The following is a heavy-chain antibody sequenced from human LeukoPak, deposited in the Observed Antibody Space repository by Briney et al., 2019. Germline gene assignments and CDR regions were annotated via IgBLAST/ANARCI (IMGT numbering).Heavy chain of an antibody. CDR1: GGSINSGSYF. Sequence: SQTLSLTCTVSGGSINSGSYFWSWIRHPPGKGLEWIGRIYTSGITNYNSSLMSRATISIDTSKNQFSLKLSSVTAADTAVYYCARSNSGSYRELDYWGQGALVTVSS. V-gene: IGHV4-61*02. CDR3: ARSNSGSYRELDY. J-gene: IGHJ4*02. CDR2: IYTSGIT. D-gene: IGHD1-26*01.